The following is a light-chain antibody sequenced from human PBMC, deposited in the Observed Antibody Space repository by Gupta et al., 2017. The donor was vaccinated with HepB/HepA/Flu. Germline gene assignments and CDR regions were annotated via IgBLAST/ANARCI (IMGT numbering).Light chain of an antibody. V-gene: IGKV3-15*01. CDR2: GAS. Sequence: EIVMTQSPATLSVSPGERATLSCRASQSVSSNLAWYQQKPGQAPRLLIYGASTRATGIPARFSGSGSGKEFTLTISSLQSEDFAVYYCQQYNNWRSFGQGTKLEIK. J-gene: IGKJ2*04. CDR3: QQYNNWRS. CDR1: QSVSSN.